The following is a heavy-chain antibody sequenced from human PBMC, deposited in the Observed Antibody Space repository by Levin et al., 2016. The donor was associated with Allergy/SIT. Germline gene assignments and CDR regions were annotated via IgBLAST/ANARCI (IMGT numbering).Heavy chain of an antibody. CDR3: ANHYGDYVPFDY. J-gene: IGHJ4*02. D-gene: IGHD4-17*01. V-gene: IGHV3-23*01. Sequence: GESLKISCAASGFTFSSYAMSWVRQAPGKGLEWVSAISGSGGSTYYADSVKGRFTISRDNSKNTLYLQMNSLRAEDTAVYYCANHYGDYVPFDYWGQGTLVTVSS. CDR1: GFTFSSYA. CDR2: ISGSGGST.